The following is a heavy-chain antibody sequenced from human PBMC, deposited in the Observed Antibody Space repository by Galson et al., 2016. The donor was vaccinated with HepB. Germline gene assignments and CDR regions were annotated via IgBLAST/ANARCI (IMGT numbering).Heavy chain of an antibody. CDR1: GASISDSNW. CDR3: ARAAIIPGARMVFDP. V-gene: IGHV4-4*02. D-gene: IGHD4/OR15-4a*01. CDR2: IYHTGTS. Sequence: SETLSLTCAVSGASISDSNWWTWVRHVPGRGLEWIGEIYHTGTSNNNPFLSSRFTLSVDKSRNQFSLNLPSVTAADTAVYYCARAAIIPGARMVFDPWGQGILVTVSS. J-gene: IGHJ5*02.